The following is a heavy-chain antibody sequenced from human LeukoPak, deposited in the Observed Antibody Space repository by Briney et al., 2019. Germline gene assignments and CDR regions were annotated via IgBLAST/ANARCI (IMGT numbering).Heavy chain of an antibody. J-gene: IGHJ5*02. CDR2: IYYSGST. CDR3: ARSVVRSSTSPINNWFDP. CDR1: GVSISSYY. D-gene: IGHD2-2*01. Sequence: SETLSLTCTVSGVSISSYYWSWIRQPPGKGLEWIGYIYYSGSTNYNPSLKSRVTISVDTSKNQFSLKLSSVTAADTAVYYCARSVVRSSTSPINNWFDPWGQGTLVTVSS. V-gene: IGHV4-59*01.